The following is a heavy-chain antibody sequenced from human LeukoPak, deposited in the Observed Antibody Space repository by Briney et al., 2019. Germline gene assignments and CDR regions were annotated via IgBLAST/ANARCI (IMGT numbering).Heavy chain of an antibody. V-gene: IGHV4-34*01. CDR3: AKNEQTGFSFDP. D-gene: IGHD3-9*01. CDR1: GGSFNGFY. J-gene: IGHJ5*02. Sequence: TSETLSLTCAVYGGSFNGFYWSWIRQPPGKGLEWIGEGDHRGGTKYNPSLKSRVIISADSSKNQFSLKLSSVTAADTAVYYCAKNEQTGFSFDPWGQGTLVTVSS. CDR2: GDHRGGT.